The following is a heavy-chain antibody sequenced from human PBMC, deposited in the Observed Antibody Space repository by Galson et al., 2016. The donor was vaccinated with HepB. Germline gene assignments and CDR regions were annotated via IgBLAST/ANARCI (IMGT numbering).Heavy chain of an antibody. V-gene: IGHV3-48*04. CDR2: ISRSSSTI. J-gene: IGHJ4*02. D-gene: IGHD5-12*01. Sequence: SLRLSCAASGFTFSTFGMNWVRQAPGKGLEWLSYISRSSSTIYYADSVKGRFTISRDNAKNSLYLQLNSLRAEDTAVYFCARDHFSGYDYRVFDYWGQGSPVTVSS. CDR1: GFTFSTFG. CDR3: ARDHFSGYDYRVFDY.